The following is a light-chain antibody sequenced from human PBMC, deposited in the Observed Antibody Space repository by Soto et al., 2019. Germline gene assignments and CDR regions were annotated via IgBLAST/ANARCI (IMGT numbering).Light chain of an antibody. CDR2: DAS. CDR3: QQCNRYPIT. J-gene: IGKJ5*01. V-gene: IGKV1-5*01. CDR1: QSISSW. Sequence: IEVTQSNSTLSASVGDRVTITCRASQSISSWLAWYQQKPGKAPKLLIYDASSLESGVPSRFSGSGSGTEFTLTISSLQPDDSATYYCQQCNRYPITFGQGRRLE.